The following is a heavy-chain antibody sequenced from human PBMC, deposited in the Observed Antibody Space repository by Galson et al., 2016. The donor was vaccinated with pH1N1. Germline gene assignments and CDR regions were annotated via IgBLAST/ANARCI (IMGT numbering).Heavy chain of an antibody. D-gene: IGHD2-21*02. V-gene: IGHV4-31*03. CDR2: IYYSGIT. CDR1: GGSISSGGYY. J-gene: IGHJ3*02. CDR3: ARDRYCGGDCYPGAFDI. Sequence: TLSLTCTVSGGSISSGGYYWSWIRQHPGKGLEWIGYIYYSGITYYNPSLQSRVTISLDTPKNQFSLKLSSVTAADTAVYYCARDRYCGGDCYPGAFDIWGQGTMVTVSS.